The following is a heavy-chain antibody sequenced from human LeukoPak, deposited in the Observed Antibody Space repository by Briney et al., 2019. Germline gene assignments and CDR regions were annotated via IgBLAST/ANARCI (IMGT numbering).Heavy chain of an antibody. D-gene: IGHD3-10*01. J-gene: IGHJ3*02. Sequence: SETLSLTCTVSGGSISSYYWSWIRQPPGKGLEWIGYIYYSGSTNYNPSLKSRVTISVDTSKNQFSLKLSSVTAADTAVYYCARGGYYGSGRAAFDIWGQGTMVTVSS. CDR1: GGSISSYY. CDR2: IYYSGST. V-gene: IGHV4-59*01. CDR3: ARGGYYGSGRAAFDI.